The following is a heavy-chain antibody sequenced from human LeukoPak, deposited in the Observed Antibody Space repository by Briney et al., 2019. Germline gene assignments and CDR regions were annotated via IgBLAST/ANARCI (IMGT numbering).Heavy chain of an antibody. V-gene: IGHV1-69*05. CDR3: ARTEDSGNSNYQAWFDP. CDR1: GGTFSSYA. D-gene: IGHD4-23*01. J-gene: IGHJ5*02. Sequence: GASVKVSCKASGGTFSSYAISWVRQAPGQGLEWMGGIIPIFGTANYAQKFQGRVTITTDESTSTAYMELSSLRSEDTAVHYCARTEDSGNSNYQAWFDPWGQGTLVTVSS. CDR2: IIPIFGTA.